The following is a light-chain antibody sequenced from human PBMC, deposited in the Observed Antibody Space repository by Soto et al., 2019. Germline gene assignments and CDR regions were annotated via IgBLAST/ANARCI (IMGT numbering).Light chain of an antibody. V-gene: IGKV3-11*01. J-gene: IGKJ5*01. Sequence: EIVLTQSPATLSLSPGESATLSCRASQSLSTYLAWYQHKPCQAPRLLIFDASTRATGIPGRFSGSGSGTDFTLTISSLEPEDFAIYYCQQRSNWPPITFGQGTRLEIK. CDR3: QQRSNWPPIT. CDR1: QSLSTY. CDR2: DAS.